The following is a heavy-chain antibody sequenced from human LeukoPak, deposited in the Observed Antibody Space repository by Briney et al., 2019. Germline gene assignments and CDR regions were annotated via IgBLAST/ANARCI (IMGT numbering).Heavy chain of an antibody. D-gene: IGHD1-14*01. Sequence: SETLSLTCTVSGVSMTNYYWSWIRQTPGKGLEWMAYSHKGGETKYNHSPKRRITISVDTTMNELSLNLSSVAAADTAMYYCARQPGGTAAFDIWGQGATVTVSA. CDR3: ARQPGGTAAFDI. CDR2: SHKGGET. CDR1: GVSMTNYY. J-gene: IGHJ3*02. V-gene: IGHV4-59*08.